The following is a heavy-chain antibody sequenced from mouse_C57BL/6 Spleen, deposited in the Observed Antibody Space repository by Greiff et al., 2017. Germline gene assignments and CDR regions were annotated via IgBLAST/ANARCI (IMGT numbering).Heavy chain of an antibody. CDR2: ISYDGSN. J-gene: IGHJ1*03. CDR1: GYSITSGYY. V-gene: IGHV3-6*01. D-gene: IGHD1-1*01. CDR3: AREGDYYGAQGYFDV. Sequence: DVKLQESGPGLVKPSQSLSLTCSVTGYSITSGYYWNWIRQFPGNKLEWMGYISYDGSNNYNPSLKNRISIPRDTSKNQFFLKLNSVTTEDTATYYCAREGDYYGAQGYFDVWGTGTTVTVSS.